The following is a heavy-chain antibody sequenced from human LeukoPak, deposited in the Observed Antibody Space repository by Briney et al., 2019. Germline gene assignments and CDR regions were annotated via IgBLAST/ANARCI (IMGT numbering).Heavy chain of an antibody. CDR3: ATGGRGFGELYA. J-gene: IGHJ5*02. CDR1: GYTLTELS. Sequence: ASVKVSCKVSGYTLTELSMRWVRQAPGKGLEWMGGFDPEDGETIYAQKFQGRVTMTEDTSTDTAYMELSSLRSEDTAVYYCATGGRGFGELYAWGQGTLVTVSS. CDR2: FDPEDGET. D-gene: IGHD3-10*01. V-gene: IGHV1-24*01.